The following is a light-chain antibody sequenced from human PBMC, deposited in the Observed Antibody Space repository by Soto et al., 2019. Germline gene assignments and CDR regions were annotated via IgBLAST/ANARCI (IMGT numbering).Light chain of an antibody. CDR3: QTWGTGVV. CDR2: LNSDGSH. Sequence: QSVLTQSPSASASLGASVKITCTLSSGHSSYAIAWHQQQPEKGPRSLMKLNSDGSHSKGDGIPDRFSGSSSGAERYLTISSLQSEDEADYYCQTWGTGVVFGGGTKLTVL. V-gene: IGLV4-69*01. J-gene: IGLJ2*01. CDR1: SGHSSYA.